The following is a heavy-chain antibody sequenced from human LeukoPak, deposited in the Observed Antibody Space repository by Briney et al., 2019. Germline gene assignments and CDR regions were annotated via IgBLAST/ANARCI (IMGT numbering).Heavy chain of an antibody. CDR2: IYSGGST. J-gene: IGHJ4*02. Sequence: PGGSLRLSCAASGFTVSSNYMSWVRQAPGKGLEWVSVIYSGGSTYCADSVKGRFTISRDSSKNTLYLQMNSLRAEDTAVYYCATGDADFIFDYWGQGTLVTVSS. CDR3: ATGDADFIFDY. D-gene: IGHD3-3*01. CDR1: GFTVSSNY. V-gene: IGHV3-53*01.